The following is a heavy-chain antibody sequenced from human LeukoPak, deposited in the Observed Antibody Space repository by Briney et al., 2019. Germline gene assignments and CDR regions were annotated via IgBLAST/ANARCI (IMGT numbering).Heavy chain of an antibody. CDR1: GFTFSSYG. V-gene: IGHV3-33*01. D-gene: IGHD3-10*01. CDR3: ARKSAYYGSGSSIGYYYYYGMDV. Sequence: GRSLRLPCAASGFTFSSYGMHWVRQAPGKGLEWVAVIWYDGSNKYYADPVKGRFTISRDNSKNTLYLQMNSLRAEDTAVYYCARKSAYYGSGSSIGYYYYYGMDVWGQGTTVTVSS. CDR2: IWYDGSNK. J-gene: IGHJ6*02.